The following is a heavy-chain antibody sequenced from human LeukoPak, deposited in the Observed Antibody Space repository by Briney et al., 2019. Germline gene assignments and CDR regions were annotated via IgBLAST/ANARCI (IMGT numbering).Heavy chain of an antibody. J-gene: IGHJ4*02. CDR1: GGSISSGDYY. CDR2: IYYSGST. D-gene: IGHD3-3*01. V-gene: IGHV4-30-4*08. CDR3: ARTYYDFWSGYLDY. Sequence: SETPSLTCTVSGGSISSGDYYWSWIRQPPGKGLEWIGYIYYSGSTYYNPSLKSRVTISVDTSKNQFSLKLSSVTAADTAVYYCARTYYDFWSGYLDYWGQGTLVTVSS.